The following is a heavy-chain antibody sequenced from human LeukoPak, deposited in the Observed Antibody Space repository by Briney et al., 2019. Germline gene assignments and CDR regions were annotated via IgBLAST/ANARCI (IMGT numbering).Heavy chain of an antibody. D-gene: IGHD5-24*01. Sequence: SETLSLTCTVSGGSISSSSYYWGWIRQPPGKGLEWIGSIYYSGSPYFNPSLKSRVTISVDTSKNQFSLKLSSVTAADTAVYYCARDRETYPLNWFDPWGQGTLVTVSS. CDR3: ARDRETYPLNWFDP. CDR1: GGSISSSSYY. J-gene: IGHJ5*02. CDR2: IYYSGSP. V-gene: IGHV4-39*07.